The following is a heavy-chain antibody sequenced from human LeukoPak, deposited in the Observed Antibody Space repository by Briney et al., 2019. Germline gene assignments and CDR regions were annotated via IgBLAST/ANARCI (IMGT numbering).Heavy chain of an antibody. J-gene: IGHJ4*02. CDR2: IKDDGSEK. V-gene: IGHV3-7*01. CDR1: GFTFSSYW. D-gene: IGHD1-26*01. Sequence: GGSLRLSCAASGFTFSSYWMSWVRQAPGKGLEWVANIKDDGSEKYYVDSMKGRFTISRDNAKNSLYLQMNSLRAEDTAVYYCARRLSGSYYAYFGCWGQGTLVTVSS. CDR3: ARRLSGSYYAYFGC.